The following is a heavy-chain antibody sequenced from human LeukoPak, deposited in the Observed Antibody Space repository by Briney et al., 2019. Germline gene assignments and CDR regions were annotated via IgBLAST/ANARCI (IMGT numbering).Heavy chain of an antibody. D-gene: IGHD2-15*01. V-gene: IGHV4-59*08. CDR2: IYYSGRT. Sequence: SETLSLTCTVSVGSLSSYYWSWIRQPPGKGLEWIGYIYYSGRTNYNPSLTSRVTISVDTSKNQASQKLSSVTAAETAVYYCARHKDRANFGVCFDYWGQGTLVTVSS. CDR3: ARHKDRANFGVCFDY. J-gene: IGHJ4*02. CDR1: VGSLSSYY.